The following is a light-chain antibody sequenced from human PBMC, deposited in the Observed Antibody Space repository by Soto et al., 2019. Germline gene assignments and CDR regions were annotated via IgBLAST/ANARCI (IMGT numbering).Light chain of an antibody. V-gene: IGLV7-43*01. CDR2: STD. Sequence: QAVVTQEPSLTVSPGGTVTLTCASSTGEVSSGNFPNWFQQKPGQAPRALTYSTDSKYSWTPARFSGSLVGGKAALTLSGVQPEDEAGYYCLLYYGGAGLFGTGTKVTVL. CDR3: LLYYGGAGL. J-gene: IGLJ1*01. CDR1: TGEVSSGNF.